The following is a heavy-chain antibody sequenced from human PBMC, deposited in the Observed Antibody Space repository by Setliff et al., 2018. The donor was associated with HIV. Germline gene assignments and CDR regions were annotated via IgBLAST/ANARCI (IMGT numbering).Heavy chain of an antibody. CDR1: GGSISGHY. D-gene: IGHD3-10*01. J-gene: IGHJ4*02. Sequence: PSETLSLTCTVSGGSISGHYWSWIRQPPGKGLEWIAYIFYTGSTNYNPSLKSRVTISVDTSKNQFFLKLSSVTAADTAVYYCATKPTIRGKPFDNWGQGTLVTV. V-gene: IGHV4-59*11. CDR2: IFYTGST. CDR3: ATKPTIRGKPFDN.